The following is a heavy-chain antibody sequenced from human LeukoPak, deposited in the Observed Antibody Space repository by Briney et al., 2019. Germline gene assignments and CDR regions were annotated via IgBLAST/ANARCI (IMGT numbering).Heavy chain of an antibody. CDR3: AKKSRGSGSYYGDY. CDR1: GLTVSRNY. D-gene: IGHD3-10*01. CDR2: IYSGGST. J-gene: IGHJ4*02. Sequence: GGSLGLSCAASGLTVSRNYMNWVRQAPGMGLEWVAVIYSGGSTYYADSVKGRFTISRDNAKNSLYLQMNSLRAEDTAVYYCAKKSRGSGSYYGDYWGQGILVTVSS. V-gene: IGHV3-53*01.